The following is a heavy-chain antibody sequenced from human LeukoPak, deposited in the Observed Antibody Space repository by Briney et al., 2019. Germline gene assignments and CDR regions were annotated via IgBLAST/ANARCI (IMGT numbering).Heavy chain of an antibody. CDR1: GFTFGTYW. V-gene: IGHV3-7*01. CDR3: VRDFWSSASDY. J-gene: IGHJ4*02. D-gene: IGHD2-8*02. CDR2: IKQDGSDK. Sequence: GGSLRLSCAASGFTFGTYWMSWVRQAPGKGLEWVANIKQDGSDKYYVDSVKGRFTISRDNAKNSLYLQMNNLRAEDTAVYYCVRDFWSSASDYWGQGILVTVSS.